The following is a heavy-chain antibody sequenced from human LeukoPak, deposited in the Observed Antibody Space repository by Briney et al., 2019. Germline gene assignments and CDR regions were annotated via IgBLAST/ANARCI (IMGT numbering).Heavy chain of an antibody. V-gene: IGHV4-59*01. J-gene: IGHJ6*03. CDR1: GGSISSYY. D-gene: IGHD4-23*01. CDR3: ATLGNSGAYYYYMDV. Sequence: SETLSLTCTVSGGSISSYYWSWIRQPPGKGLEWIGYIYYSGSTNYNPSLKSRVTISVDTSKNQFSLKLSSVTAADTAVYYCATLGNSGAYYYYMDVWGKGTTVTVSS. CDR2: IYYSGST.